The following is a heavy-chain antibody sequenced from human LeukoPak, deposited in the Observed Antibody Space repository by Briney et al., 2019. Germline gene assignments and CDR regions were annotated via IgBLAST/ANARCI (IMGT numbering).Heavy chain of an antibody. CDR3: ARDFPLRSPFLLGELSLDFDY. V-gene: IGHV1-18*01. CDR2: ISAYNGNT. D-gene: IGHD3-16*02. Sequence: ASVKVSCKASGYTFTSYGISWVRQTPGQGLEWMGWISAYNGNTNYAQKLQGRVTMTTDTSTSTAYMELRSLRSDDTAVYYCARDFPLRSPFLLGELSLDFDYWGQGTLVTVSS. CDR1: GYTFTSYG. J-gene: IGHJ4*02.